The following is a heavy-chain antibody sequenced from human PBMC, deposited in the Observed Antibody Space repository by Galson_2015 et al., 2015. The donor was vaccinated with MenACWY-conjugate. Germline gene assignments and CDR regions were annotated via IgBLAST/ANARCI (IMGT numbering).Heavy chain of an antibody. CDR2: ISGDSLYI. J-gene: IGHJ4*02. CDR3: ARSPIKTYLDY. D-gene: IGHD5/OR15-5a*01. V-gene: IGHV3-21*01. CDR1: GFTSSTYR. Sequence: SLRLSCAASGFTSSTYRMHWVRQTPGKGLEWVSSISGDSLYIYYADSMRGRFTISRDNAKNSLYLQMNSLRAEDTAVYYCARSPIKTYLDYWGQGILVTVSS.